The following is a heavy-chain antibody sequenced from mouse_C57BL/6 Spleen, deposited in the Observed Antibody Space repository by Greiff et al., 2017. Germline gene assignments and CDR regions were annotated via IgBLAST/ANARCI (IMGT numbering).Heavy chain of an antibody. Sequence: EVMLVESGGDLVKPGGSLKLSCAASGFTFSSYGMSWVRQTPDKRLEWVATLSSGGSYTYYPDSVKGRFTISRDNAKNTLYLQMSSLKSEDTAMYYCARHRDYSYAMDYWGPGTSVTVSS. D-gene: IGHD2-4*01. J-gene: IGHJ4*01. CDR1: GFTFSSYG. CDR3: ARHRDYSYAMDY. V-gene: IGHV5-6*02. CDR2: LSSGGSYT.